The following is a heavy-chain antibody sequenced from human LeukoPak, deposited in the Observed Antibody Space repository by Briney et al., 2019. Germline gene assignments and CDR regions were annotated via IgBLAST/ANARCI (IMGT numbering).Heavy chain of an antibody. CDR2: IYSGGST. CDR3: ARERRYYDSSGEFDY. J-gene: IGHJ4*02. D-gene: IGHD3-22*01. V-gene: IGHV3-66*01. Sequence: GGSLRLSCAASGFTVSSNYMSWVRQAPGKGLEWVSVIYSGGSTYYADSVKGRFTISRDNSKNTLYLQMNSLRAEDTAVYYCARERRYYDSSGEFDYWGQGTLVTVSS. CDR1: GFTVSSNY.